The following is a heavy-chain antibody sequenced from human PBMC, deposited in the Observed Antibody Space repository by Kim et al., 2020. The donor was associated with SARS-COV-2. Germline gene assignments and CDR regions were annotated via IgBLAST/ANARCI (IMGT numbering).Heavy chain of an antibody. J-gene: IGHJ4*02. Sequence: GGSLRLSCAASGFTFSDYSMNWVRQAPGKGLEWVSYISSSRSTIYYADSVKGRSTISRDNGKNSLYLQMNSLRDEDTAVYYCVRESGGVPDYWGQGTLVT. CDR3: VRESGGVPDY. D-gene: IGHD3-10*01. V-gene: IGHV3-48*02. CDR1: GFTFSDYS. CDR2: ISSSRSTI.